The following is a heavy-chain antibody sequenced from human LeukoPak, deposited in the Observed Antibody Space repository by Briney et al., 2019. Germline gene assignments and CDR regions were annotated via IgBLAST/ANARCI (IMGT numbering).Heavy chain of an antibody. V-gene: IGHV3-30*02. J-gene: IGHJ4*02. CDR1: GFTFSSYG. CDR3: AKDLNYGELVDS. CDR2: IRSDGNKK. D-gene: IGHD4-17*01. Sequence: GGSLRLSCAASGFTFSSYGMYWVRQAPGKGLEWVAFIRSDGNKKYYADSVKGRFTISRDNSRNTLYLQMNSLRTEDTAVYYCAKDLNYGELVDSWGKGTLVTVSS.